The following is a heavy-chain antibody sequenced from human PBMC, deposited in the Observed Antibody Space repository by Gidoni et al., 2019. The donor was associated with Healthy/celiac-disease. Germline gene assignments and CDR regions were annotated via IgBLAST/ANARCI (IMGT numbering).Heavy chain of an antibody. J-gene: IGHJ4*02. CDR1: AFTFSSYA. CDR3: VKDLYYYDSSGYYDY. CDR2: ISSNGGST. V-gene: IGHV3-64D*08. Sequence: EVQLVESGGGLVQPGGSLRLSCSASAFTFSSYAMHWVRQAPGKGLEYVSAISSNGGSTYYADSVKGRFTISRDNSKNTLYLQMSSLRAEDTAVYYCVKDLYYYDSSGYYDYWGQGTLVTVSS. D-gene: IGHD3-22*01.